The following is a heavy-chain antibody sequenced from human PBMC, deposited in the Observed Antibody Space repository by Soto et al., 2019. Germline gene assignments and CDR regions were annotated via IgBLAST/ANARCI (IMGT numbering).Heavy chain of an antibody. V-gene: IGHV3-23*01. CDR3: AKGSGYCLAGTCYRYFDY. D-gene: IGHD2-15*01. J-gene: IGHJ4*02. CDR2: ISTSGFTT. CDR1: GFTFSNYT. Sequence: DVQLLESGAGLVQPGGSLRLSCAASGFTFSNYTMAWVRQAPGRGLEWVSIISTSGFTTFYADSVKGRFTISRDNSKDTVCLQMNSLRAEDTAVYYCAKGSGYCLAGTCYRYFDYWGQGNLVTVSS.